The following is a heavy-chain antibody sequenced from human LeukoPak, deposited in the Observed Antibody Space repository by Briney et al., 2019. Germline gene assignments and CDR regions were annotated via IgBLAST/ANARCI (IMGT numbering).Heavy chain of an antibody. CDR2: INSDGSIT. D-gene: IGHD3-22*01. CDR1: GFTFSSYW. Sequence: GGPLRLSCATSGFTFSSYWMHWVRQVPGRGLVWVSRINSDGSITDCADSVKGRFTIARDTAQNTLHLQMNSLRVEDTAMYYCAREPGGYYDSSGFLDDWGQGTLVTVSS. CDR3: AREPGGYYDSSGFLDD. J-gene: IGHJ4*02. V-gene: IGHV3-74*01.